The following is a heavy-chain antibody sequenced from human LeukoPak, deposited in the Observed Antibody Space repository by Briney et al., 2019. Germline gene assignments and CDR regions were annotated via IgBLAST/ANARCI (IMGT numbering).Heavy chain of an antibody. CDR2: ISSSSSCI. CDR3: ARVSTVTRLGFDY. Sequence: GGSLRLSCAASGFTFSSYSMNWVRQAPGKGLEWVSSISSSSSCIYYADSVKGRFTISRDNAKNSLYLQMNSLRAEDTAVYYCARVSTVTRLGFDYWGQGTLVTVSS. V-gene: IGHV3-21*01. CDR1: GFTFSSYS. D-gene: IGHD4-17*01. J-gene: IGHJ4*02.